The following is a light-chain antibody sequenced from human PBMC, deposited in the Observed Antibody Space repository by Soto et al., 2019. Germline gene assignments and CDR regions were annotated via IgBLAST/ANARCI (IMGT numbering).Light chain of an antibody. CDR2: EVI. CDR3: SSSTSSNTFV. Sequence: QSVLTQPASVSGAPGQSITISCTGTNSDVNYVSWHQQHPGKAPKLMIYEVINRSSGVSTRFSGSKSGNTASRTISGLQAEDEADYYCSSSTSSNTFVFGTGTKV. CDR1: NSDVNY. V-gene: IGLV2-14*01. J-gene: IGLJ1*01.